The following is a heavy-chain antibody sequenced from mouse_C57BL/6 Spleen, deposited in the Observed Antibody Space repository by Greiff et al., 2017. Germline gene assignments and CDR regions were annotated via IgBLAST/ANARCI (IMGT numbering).Heavy chain of an antibody. CDR2: ISSGGDYI. CDR1: GFTFSSYA. D-gene: IGHD1-3*01. J-gene: IGHJ4*01. V-gene: IGHV5-9-1*02. CDR3: KRSITRYYDMGY. Sequence: EVQLVESGEGLVKPGGSLKLSCAASGFTFSSYAMSWVRQTPEKRLEWVAYISSGGDYIYNADTVKGRFTITRDNARHTLYLRMSSLKSEDTAMYYCKRSITRYYDMGYWGQGTSVTASS.